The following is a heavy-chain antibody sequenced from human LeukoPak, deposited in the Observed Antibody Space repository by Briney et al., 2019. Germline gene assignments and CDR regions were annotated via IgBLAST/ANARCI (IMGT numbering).Heavy chain of an antibody. J-gene: IGHJ4*02. V-gene: IGHV1-46*01. CDR3: AREVTTVTTLGYFDY. Sequence: ASVTVSCKASGYTFTSYYMHWVRQAPGQGLEWMGIINPSGGSTSYAQKFQGRVTMTRDMSTSTVYMELSSLRSEDTAVYYCAREVTTVTTLGYFDYWGQGTLVTVSS. CDR1: GYTFTSYY. D-gene: IGHD4-17*01. CDR2: INPSGGST.